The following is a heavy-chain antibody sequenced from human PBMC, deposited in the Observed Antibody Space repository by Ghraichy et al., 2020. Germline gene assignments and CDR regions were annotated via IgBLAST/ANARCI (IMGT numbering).Heavy chain of an antibody. CDR2: IKSKTDGGTT. D-gene: IGHD3-10*01. CDR3: TTGPITMVRGVIFDY. CDR1: GFTFSNAW. J-gene: IGHJ4*02. Sequence: GSLRLSCAASGFTFSNAWMSWVRQAPGKGLEWVGRIKSKTDGGTTDYAAPVKGRFTISRDDSKNTLYLQMNSLKTEDTAVYYCTTGPITMVRGVIFDYWGQGTLVTVSS. V-gene: IGHV3-15*01.